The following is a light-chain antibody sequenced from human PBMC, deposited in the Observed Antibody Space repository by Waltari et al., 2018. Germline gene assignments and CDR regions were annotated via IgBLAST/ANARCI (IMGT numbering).Light chain of an antibody. Sequence: QSALTQPRSVSGSPGQSVTISCTGTSSDVGGYNYVSWYQQQPDNAPKLIIYDINKRPAGVPDRFSGSKSGNTASLTISGLQAEDEADYYCCSYVGSNIYWVFGGGTKLTVL. V-gene: IGLV2-11*01. CDR3: CSYVGSNIYWV. CDR2: DIN. CDR1: SSDVGGYNY. J-gene: IGLJ3*02.